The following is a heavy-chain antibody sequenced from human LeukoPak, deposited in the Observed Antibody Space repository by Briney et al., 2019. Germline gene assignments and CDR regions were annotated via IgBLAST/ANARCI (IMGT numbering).Heavy chain of an antibody. D-gene: IGHD3-22*01. CDR1: GFTFSSYG. J-gene: IGHJ4*02. CDR3: AKSGYNYDSNAYPFIDY. Sequence: GGTLRLSCAASGFTFSSYGMSWVRQAPGKGLEWVSAISGSGGSTYYADSVKGRFTISRDNSKNTLYLEMSSPRAEDTAVYYCAKSGYNYDSNAYPFIDYWGQGTLVTVSS. V-gene: IGHV3-23*01. CDR2: ISGSGGST.